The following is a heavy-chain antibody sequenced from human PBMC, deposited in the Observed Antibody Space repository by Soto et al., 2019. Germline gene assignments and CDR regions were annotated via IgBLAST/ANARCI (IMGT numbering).Heavy chain of an antibody. CDR3: TSGAAVHAFDI. D-gene: IGHD3-10*01. CDR2: INAGNDNT. CDR1: GYTFIS. J-gene: IGHJ3*02. V-gene: IGHV1-3*01. Sequence: QVQLVQSGAEVKKPGASVKVSCKASGYTFISWVRQAPGQRLEWMGWINAGNDNTKYSQKFQGRVTITRDTSASTAYMELSSLRSEDTAVYYCTSGAAVHAFDIWGQGTMVTVSS.